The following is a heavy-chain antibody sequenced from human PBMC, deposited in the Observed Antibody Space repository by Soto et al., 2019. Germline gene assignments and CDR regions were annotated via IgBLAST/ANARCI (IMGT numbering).Heavy chain of an antibody. CDR1: GFTFSSYG. CDR2: ISYDGSNK. D-gene: IGHD1-26*01. J-gene: IGHJ6*02. CDR3: AKDGNGMDV. Sequence: SGGSLRLSCTASGFTFSSYGMHWVRQAPGKGLEWVAVISYDGSNKYYADSVKGRFTVSRDNSKNTLYLQMNSLRAEDTAVYYCAKDGNGMDVWGQGTTVTVSS. V-gene: IGHV3-30*18.